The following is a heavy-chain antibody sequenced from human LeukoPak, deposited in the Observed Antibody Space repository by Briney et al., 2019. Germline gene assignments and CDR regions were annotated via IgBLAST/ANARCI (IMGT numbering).Heavy chain of an antibody. V-gene: IGHV4-34*01. CDR1: GGSFSGYY. CDR3: ARDGSTSSLGAFDI. CDR2: INHSGST. J-gene: IGHJ3*02. D-gene: IGHD2-2*01. Sequence: SETLSLTCAVYGGSFSGYYWSWIRQPPGKGLEWIGEINHSGSTNYNPSLKSRVTISVDTSKNQFSLKLSSVTAADTAVYYCARDGSTSSLGAFDIWGQGTMVTVSS.